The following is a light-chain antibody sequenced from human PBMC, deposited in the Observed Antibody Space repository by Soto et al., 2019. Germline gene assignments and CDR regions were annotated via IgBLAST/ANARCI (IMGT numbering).Light chain of an antibody. J-gene: IGKJ1*01. CDR3: QQYNNWPPWT. CDR2: GAS. CDR1: QSVSSN. Sequence: EIVLTQSPGTLSLSPGERATLFCRASQSVSSNFLAWYQQKPGQAPRLLIYGASTRATGIPARFSGSGSGTEFTLTISSLQSEDFAVYYCQQYNNWPPWTFGQGTKVEIK. V-gene: IGKV3-15*01.